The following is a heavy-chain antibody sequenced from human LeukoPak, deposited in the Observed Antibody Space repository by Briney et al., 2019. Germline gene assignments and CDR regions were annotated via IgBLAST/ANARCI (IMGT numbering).Heavy chain of an antibody. V-gene: IGHV3-30-3*01. J-gene: IGHJ5*02. D-gene: IGHD2-2*01. Sequence: SCKASGYSFTSYFVHWVRQAPGKGLEWVAVISYDGSNKYYADSVKGRFTISRDNSKNTLYLQMNSLRAEDTAVYYCARRYCSSTSCHTDPWGQGTLVTVSS. CDR3: ARRYCSSTSCHTDP. CDR1: GYSFTSYF. CDR2: ISYDGSNK.